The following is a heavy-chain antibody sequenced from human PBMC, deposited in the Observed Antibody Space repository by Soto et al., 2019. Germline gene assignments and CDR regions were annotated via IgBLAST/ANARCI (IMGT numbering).Heavy chain of an antibody. D-gene: IGHD3-10*01. J-gene: IGHJ4*02. CDR2: IGYDGSNK. Sequence: QVQLVESGGGVVQPGRSLRLSCAASGFTFSSYGMHWVRQAPGKGLEWVAVIGYDGSNKYYADSVKGRFTISRDNSKNTLYLQMNSLRAEDTAVYYCARDRYYGSGSYYNDYWGQGTLVTVSS. CDR1: GFTFSSYG. V-gene: IGHV3-33*01. CDR3: ARDRYYGSGSYYNDY.